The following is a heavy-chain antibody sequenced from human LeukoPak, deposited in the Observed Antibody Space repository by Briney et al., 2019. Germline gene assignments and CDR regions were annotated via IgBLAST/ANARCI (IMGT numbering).Heavy chain of an antibody. V-gene: IGHV4-59*12. D-gene: IGHD3-16*01. CDR2: IYYNGNT. J-gene: IGHJ5*02. CDR1: DGSINSYY. CDR3: ARTAVGEYNWFDP. Sequence: PSETLSLTCSVSDGSINSYYWNWIRRPPGKGLEWIGYIYYNGNTNYSPSLKSRVTMSVDTSKNLFSLKLSSVTAADTAVYYCARTAVGEYNWFDPWGQGTLVTVSS.